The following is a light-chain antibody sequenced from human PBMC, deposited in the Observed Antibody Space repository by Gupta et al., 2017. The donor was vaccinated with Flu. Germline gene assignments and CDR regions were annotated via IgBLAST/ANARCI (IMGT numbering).Light chain of an antibody. CDR1: QSVSSSS. CDR2: AAS. Sequence: DIVLTQSPGTLSLSPGEGATLSCRASQSVSSSSLAWYQQKPGQAPRLLIYAASGRATGIPDRLSGSGSGTDFTLTISRLEPEDFAVYYCQQYGSSPLTFGQGTKVEIK. CDR3: QQYGSSPLT. J-gene: IGKJ1*01. V-gene: IGKV3-20*01.